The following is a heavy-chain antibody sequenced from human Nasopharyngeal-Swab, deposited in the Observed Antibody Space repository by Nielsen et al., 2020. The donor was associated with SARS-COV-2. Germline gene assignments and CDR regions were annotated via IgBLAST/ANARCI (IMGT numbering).Heavy chain of an antibody. CDR3: ARGLRWVAAVRWELLSGFDY. Sequence: WIRQPPGKGLEWIGSIYYSGSTYYNPSLKSRVTISVDTSKNQFSLKLSSVTAADTAVYYCARGLRWVAAVRWELLSGFDYWGQGTLVTVSS. J-gene: IGHJ4*02. V-gene: IGHV4-39*01. CDR2: IYYSGST. D-gene: IGHD1-26*01.